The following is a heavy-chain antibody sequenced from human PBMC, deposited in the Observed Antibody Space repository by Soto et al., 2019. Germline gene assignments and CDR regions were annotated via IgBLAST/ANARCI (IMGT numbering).Heavy chain of an antibody. V-gene: IGHV3-30*14. D-gene: IGHD3-10*01. CDR2: ISYDGRNQ. CDR3: ATDMVRGARASHHAMDV. Sequence: QVQLVESGGGVVQPGRSRRLSCAASGFTFSNYAMHWVRQAPGKGLEWVAVISYDGRNQYYTDSVEGRFTISRDNSKNTLYLQMSSLKPEDTAVYYCATDMVRGARASHHAMDVWGQGTTVTVSS. J-gene: IGHJ6*02. CDR1: GFTFSNYA.